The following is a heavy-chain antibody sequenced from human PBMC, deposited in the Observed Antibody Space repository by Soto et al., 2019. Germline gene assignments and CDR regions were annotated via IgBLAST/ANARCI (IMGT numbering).Heavy chain of an antibody. D-gene: IGHD3-22*01. J-gene: IGHJ4*02. CDR3: ARDLGYYASDGYFDY. Sequence: GGTLRLSCAGSGFSFSDYYISWIRQAPGQGLEWVSYISSSGDIIYYADPVKGQFTISRENAKYSLYLQMNSLRAEDSAVYYCARDLGYYASDGYFDYWGQGTVVTVSS. CDR2: ISSSGDII. V-gene: IGHV3-11*01. CDR1: GFSFSDYY.